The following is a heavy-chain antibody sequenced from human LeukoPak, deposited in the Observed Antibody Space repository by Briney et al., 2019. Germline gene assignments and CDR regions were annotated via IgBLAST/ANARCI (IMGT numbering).Heavy chain of an antibody. CDR3: ARVRLMITSGAVDDDAFDI. D-gene: IGHD3-16*01. V-gene: IGHV1-69*04. J-gene: IGHJ3*02. CDR1: GSTFTTYA. CDR2: IIPLLSIV. Sequence: GASVTVSCKASGSTFTTYAINWVRQAPGQGLQWMGRIIPLLSIVNYLQTFQGRVTITADKSTSTAFMELSSLTSDDTAVYYCARVRLMITSGAVDDDAFDIWGQGTMVTVSS.